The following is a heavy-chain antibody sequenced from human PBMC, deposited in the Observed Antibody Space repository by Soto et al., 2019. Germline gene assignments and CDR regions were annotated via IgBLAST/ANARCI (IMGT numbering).Heavy chain of an antibody. Sequence: QVKMVQYGAEVKKPGASVKVSCKASGYTFTSYGISWVRQAPGQGLEWMGWISAYNGNTNYAQTLQGRVTMTTDRSPSTANMEVGSLISDETAVYYCARDLAPQYSSGFEYWGQGTLVTVSS. CDR1: GYTFTSYG. CDR2: ISAYNGNT. D-gene: IGHD6-25*01. J-gene: IGHJ4*02. V-gene: IGHV1-18*04. CDR3: ARDLAPQYSSGFEY.